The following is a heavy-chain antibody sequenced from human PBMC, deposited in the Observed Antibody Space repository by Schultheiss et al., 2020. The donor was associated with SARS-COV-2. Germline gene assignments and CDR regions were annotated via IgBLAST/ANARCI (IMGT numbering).Heavy chain of an antibody. D-gene: IGHD6-19*01. Sequence: GGSLRLSCAASGFTFSSYAMSWVRQAPGKGLEWVAVISYDGNIKYFADSVKGRFTISRDNAKNTLFLQMNSLRAEDTAVYYCARVSLYSSGWYDYWGQGTLVTVSS. CDR2: ISYDGNIK. V-gene: IGHV3-30-3*01. CDR1: GFTFSSYA. CDR3: ARVSLYSSGWYDY. J-gene: IGHJ4*02.